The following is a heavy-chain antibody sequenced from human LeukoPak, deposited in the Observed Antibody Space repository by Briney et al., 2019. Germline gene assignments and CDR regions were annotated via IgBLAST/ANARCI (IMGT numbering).Heavy chain of an antibody. Sequence: GASVKVSCKASGYTFTSYDINWVRQAPGQGLEWMGRIIPILGIANYVQKFQGRVTITADKSTSTAYMELSSLRSEDTAVYYCARGGRCSSTSCYTSAEYFQHWGQGTLVTVSS. J-gene: IGHJ1*01. D-gene: IGHD2-2*02. CDR1: GYTFTSYD. CDR2: IIPILGIA. CDR3: ARGGRCSSTSCYTSAEYFQH. V-gene: IGHV1-69*10.